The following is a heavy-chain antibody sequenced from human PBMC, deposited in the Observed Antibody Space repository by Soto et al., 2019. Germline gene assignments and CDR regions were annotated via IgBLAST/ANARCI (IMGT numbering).Heavy chain of an antibody. D-gene: IGHD3-22*01. J-gene: IGHJ1*01. Sequence: ASVKVSCKASGYTFTGYYMHWVRQAPGQGLEWMGWINPNSGGTNYAQKFQGRVTMTRDTSISTAYMELSRLRSDDTTVYYCARAENSGYYYEVFFQHWGQGTLVTVSS. CDR3: ARAENSGYYYEVFFQH. V-gene: IGHV1-2*02. CDR1: GYTFTGYY. CDR2: INPNSGGT.